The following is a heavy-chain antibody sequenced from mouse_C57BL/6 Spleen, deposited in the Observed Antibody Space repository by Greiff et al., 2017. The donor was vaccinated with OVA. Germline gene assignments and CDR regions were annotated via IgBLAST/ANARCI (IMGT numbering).Heavy chain of an antibody. D-gene: IGHD1-1*01. CDR1: GYTFTDYY. V-gene: IGHV1-75*01. Sequence: VQLQQSGPELVKPGASVKISCKASGYTFTDYYINWVKQRPGQGLEWIGWIFPGSGSTYYNEKFKGKATLTVDKSSSTAYMLLSSLTSEDSAVEFCARDYYGSRYLYFDVWGTGTTVTVSS. CDR3: ARDYYGSRYLYFDV. J-gene: IGHJ1*03. CDR2: IFPGSGST.